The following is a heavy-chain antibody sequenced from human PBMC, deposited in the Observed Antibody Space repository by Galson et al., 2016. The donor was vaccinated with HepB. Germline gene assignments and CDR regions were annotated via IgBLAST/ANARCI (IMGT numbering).Heavy chain of an antibody. V-gene: IGHV3-7*03. CDR1: GFSFSSYW. D-gene: IGHD1-26*01. CDR2: INEDETEK. Sequence: SLRLSCAASGFSFSSYWMSWVRQTPGKGLEWVANINEDETEKYYVDSVKGRFTISRSNAETLLFLQISSLRAEDTAIYYCARAATRGSTDYWGQGALVTVSS. J-gene: IGHJ4*02. CDR3: ARAATRGSTDY.